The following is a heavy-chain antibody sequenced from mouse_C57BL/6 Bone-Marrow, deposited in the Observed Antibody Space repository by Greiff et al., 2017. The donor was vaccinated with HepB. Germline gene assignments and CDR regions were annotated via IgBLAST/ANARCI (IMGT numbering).Heavy chain of an antibody. V-gene: IGHV1-42*01. CDR2: INPSTGGT. CDR1: GYSFTGYY. Sequence: EVQLQQSGPELVKPGASVKISCKASGYSFTGYYMNWVKQSPEKSLEWIGEINPSTGGTTYNQKFKAKATLTVDKSSSTAYMQLKSLTSEDSAVYYCARDPSYYGSSYYAMDYWGQGTSVTVSA. J-gene: IGHJ4*01. D-gene: IGHD1-1*01. CDR3: ARDPSYYGSSYYAMDY.